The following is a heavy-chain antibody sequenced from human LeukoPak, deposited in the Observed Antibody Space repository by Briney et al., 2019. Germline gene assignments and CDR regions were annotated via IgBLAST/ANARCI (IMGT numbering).Heavy chain of an antibody. J-gene: IGHJ4*02. CDR1: GFTFSSYW. D-gene: IGHD4-17*01. CDR2: INSDGSST. V-gene: IGHV3-74*01. CDR3: ARASTTVPNLLDH. Sequence: GGSLRLSCAASGFTFSSYWMNWVRQAPGKGLVWVSRINSDGSSTSYADSVKGRFTISRDNSKNTLYLQTSSLRAEDTAVYYCARASTTVPNLLDHWGRGTLVTVSS.